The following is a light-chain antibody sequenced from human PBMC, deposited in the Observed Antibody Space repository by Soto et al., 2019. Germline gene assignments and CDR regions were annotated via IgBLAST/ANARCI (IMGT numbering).Light chain of an antibody. CDR2: KAS. CDR3: QQFNSYSPT. V-gene: IGKV1-5*03. Sequence: IQMTQSPSTLSASVGDRVTITCRASQSISSWLAWYQQKPGKAPKLLIYKASSLESGVPSRFNGSGSGTEFTLTISSLQSDDFATYYCQQFNSYSPTFGQGTRLEIK. CDR1: QSISSW. J-gene: IGKJ5*01.